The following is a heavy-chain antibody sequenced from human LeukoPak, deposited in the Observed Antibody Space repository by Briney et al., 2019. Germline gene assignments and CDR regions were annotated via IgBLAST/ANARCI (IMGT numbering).Heavy chain of an antibody. CDR2: FDPEDGET. J-gene: IGHJ4*02. Sequence: GASVKVSCKVSGYTLTELSMHWVRQAPGKGLEWMGGFDPEDGETIYAQKFQGRVTMTEDTSTDTAYMELSSLRSGDTAVYYCARATMIVAKYYFDYWGQGTLVTVSS. CDR1: GYTLTELS. V-gene: IGHV1-24*01. D-gene: IGHD3-22*01. CDR3: ARATMIVAKYYFDY.